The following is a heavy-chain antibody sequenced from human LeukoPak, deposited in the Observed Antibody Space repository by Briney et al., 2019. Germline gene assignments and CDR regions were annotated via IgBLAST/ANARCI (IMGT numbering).Heavy chain of an antibody. Sequence: PGGSLRLSCAASGFTFSSSAMSWVRQAPGKGLEWVSAISNNGGYTYYADSVQGRFTISRDNSKSTLCLQMNSLRAEDTAVYYCARDETPTNGYDSYDFWGQGTLVTVST. J-gene: IGHJ4*02. CDR1: GFTFSSSA. V-gene: IGHV3-23*01. CDR3: ARDETPTNGYDSYDF. CDR2: ISNNGGYT. D-gene: IGHD5-12*01.